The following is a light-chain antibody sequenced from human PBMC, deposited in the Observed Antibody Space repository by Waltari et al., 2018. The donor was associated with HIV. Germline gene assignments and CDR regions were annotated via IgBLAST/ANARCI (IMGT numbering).Light chain of an antibody. J-gene: IGLJ3*02. CDR2: EVN. Sequence: QSALTQPPSASGSPGQSVTISCTGTSSDVGGSKYVSWYQQHPGKAPKLMIYEVNKRPSGVPDRFSGSTSANAASRTVSGLQADDEADYYCNSYAGSNNWVFGGGTKLTVL. V-gene: IGLV2-8*01. CDR1: SSDVGGSKY. CDR3: NSYAGSNNWV.